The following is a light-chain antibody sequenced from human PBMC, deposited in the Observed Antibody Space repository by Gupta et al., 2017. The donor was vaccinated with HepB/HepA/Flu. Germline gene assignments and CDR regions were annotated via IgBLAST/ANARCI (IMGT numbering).Light chain of an antibody. CDR3: QQSYSTQITWS. V-gene: IGKV1-39*01. CDR1: QNINSY. J-gene: IGKJ2*04. Sequence: DIQMTQSPSSLSASVGDRVTITCRASQNINSYLNWYQQKPGKAPKLLIYAASSLQSGVPSRFSGSGSGTDFTLTINSLKPEDVATYYCQQSYSTQITWSFGQGTKLEIK. CDR2: AAS.